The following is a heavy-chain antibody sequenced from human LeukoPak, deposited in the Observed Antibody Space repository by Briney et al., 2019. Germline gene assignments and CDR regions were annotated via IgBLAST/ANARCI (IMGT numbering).Heavy chain of an antibody. V-gene: IGHV4-34*01. J-gene: IGHJ4*02. CDR1: GGSLSNYY. Sequence: SSETLSLTCAVYGGSLSNYYWNWIRQPPGKGLEWIGEVTHDGRTNHNPSLKSRVTILADTSKIQFSLTLTSVTAADTAVYYCAPIYGDFSDFDSWGQGTLVTVSS. CDR2: VTHDGRT. D-gene: IGHD4-17*01. CDR3: APIYGDFSDFDS.